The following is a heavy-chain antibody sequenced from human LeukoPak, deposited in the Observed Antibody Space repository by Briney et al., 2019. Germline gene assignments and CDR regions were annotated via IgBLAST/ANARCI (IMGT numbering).Heavy chain of an antibody. CDR2: FDPEDGET. Sequence: GASVKVSCKVSGYTLTELSMHWVRQAPGKGLEWMGGFDPEDGETIYAQKFQGRVTMTEDTATDTAYMELSSPRSEDTAVYYCANSGDYVRNGMDVWGQGTTVTVSS. CDR3: ANSGDYVRNGMDV. CDR1: GYTLTELS. D-gene: IGHD4-17*01. V-gene: IGHV1-24*01. J-gene: IGHJ6*02.